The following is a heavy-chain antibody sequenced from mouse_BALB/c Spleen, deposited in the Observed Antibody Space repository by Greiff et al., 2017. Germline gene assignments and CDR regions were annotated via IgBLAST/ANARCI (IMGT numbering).Heavy chain of an antibody. CDR1: GYTFTSYD. CDR3: ARGDSLLRSAWFAY. Sequence: QVQLQQSGPELVKPGAFVKISCKASGYTFTSYDINWVKQRPGQGLEWIGWIYPGDGSTKYNEKFKGKATLTADKSSSTAYMQLSSLTSENSAVYFCARGDSLLRSAWFAYWGQGTLVTVSA. V-gene: IGHV1S56*01. J-gene: IGHJ3*01. CDR2: IYPGDGST. D-gene: IGHD1-2*01.